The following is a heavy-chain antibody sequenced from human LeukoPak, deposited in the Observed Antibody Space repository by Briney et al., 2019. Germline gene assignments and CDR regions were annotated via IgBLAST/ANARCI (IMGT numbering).Heavy chain of an antibody. CDR3: ARHEAQWNAFDI. D-gene: IGHD6-19*01. V-gene: IGHV4-59*08. J-gene: IGHJ3*02. Sequence: SETLSLTCTVSGGSISSYYRSWIRQPPGKGLEWVGHIYYSGSTNYNPSLKSPVTISVDTSNNQFSLKLSSVTAADTAVYYCARHEAQWNAFDIWGQGTMVTVSS. CDR1: GGSISSYY. CDR2: IYYSGST.